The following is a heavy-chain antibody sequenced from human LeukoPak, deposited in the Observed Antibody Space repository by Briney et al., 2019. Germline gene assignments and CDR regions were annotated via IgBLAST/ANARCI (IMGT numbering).Heavy chain of an antibody. V-gene: IGHV1-69*05. CDR2: IMPLFGTA. J-gene: IGHJ6*03. CDR3: ARVSDSSSRDYYYYYMDV. D-gene: IGHD6-6*01. CDR1: GGTFNNSA. Sequence: ASVKVSCKTSGGTFNNSAISWVRQAPGQGLEWLGGIMPLFGTAGYAQKFQGRVTITTDESTSTAYMELSSLRSEDTAVYYCARVSDSSSRDYYYYYMDVWGKGTTVTVSS.